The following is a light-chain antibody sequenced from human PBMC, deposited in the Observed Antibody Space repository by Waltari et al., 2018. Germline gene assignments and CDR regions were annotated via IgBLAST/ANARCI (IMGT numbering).Light chain of an antibody. V-gene: IGLV1-47*01. Sequence: QSVLTQPPSASGTPGQRVTISCSGSSSNNGINYVYCYQHFPGSAPKLLIYRDNQRPSGVPDRFSGSKSGSSASLAISGPRSEDEGDYYCAAWDDRLRGRVFGGGTKLTVL. CDR3: AAWDDRLRGRV. CDR1: SSNNGINY. J-gene: IGLJ3*02. CDR2: RDN.